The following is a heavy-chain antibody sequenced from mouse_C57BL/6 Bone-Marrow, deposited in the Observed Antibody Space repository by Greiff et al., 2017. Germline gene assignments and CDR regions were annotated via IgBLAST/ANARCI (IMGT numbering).Heavy chain of an antibody. V-gene: IGHV1-54*01. D-gene: IGHD3-1*01. CDR1: GYAFTNYL. Sequence: VQLQQSGAELVRPGTSVKVSCKASGYAFTNYLIEWVKQRPGQGLEWIGVINPGSGGTNYNEKFKGKATLTADKSSSTAYMQLSSLTSEDSAVYFCERAKNSDSWFAYWGQGTLVTVSA. J-gene: IGHJ3*01. CDR2: INPGSGGT. CDR3: ERAKNSDSWFAY.